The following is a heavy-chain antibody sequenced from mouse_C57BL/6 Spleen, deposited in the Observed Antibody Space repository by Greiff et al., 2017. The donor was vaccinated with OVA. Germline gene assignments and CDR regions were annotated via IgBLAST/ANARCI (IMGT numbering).Heavy chain of an antibody. Sequence: VKLMESGAELARPGASVKMSCKASGYTFTSYTMHWVKQRPGQGLEWIGYINPSSGYTKYNQKFKDKATLTADKSSSTAYMQLSSLTSEDSAVYYCAASSGPFDYWGQGTTLTVSS. CDR3: AASSGPFDY. V-gene: IGHV1-4*01. CDR2: INPSSGYT. D-gene: IGHD3-2*02. CDR1: GYTFTSYT. J-gene: IGHJ2*01.